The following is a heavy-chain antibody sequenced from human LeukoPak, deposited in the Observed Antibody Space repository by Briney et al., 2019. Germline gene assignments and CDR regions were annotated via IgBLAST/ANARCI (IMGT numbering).Heavy chain of an antibody. CDR1: GYTFTGHY. V-gene: IGHV1-18*04. J-gene: IGHJ6*03. CDR3: AREARSLELPGYMDV. D-gene: IGHD1-26*01. Sequence: GASVKVSCKASGYTFTGHYMHWVRQAPGQGLEWMGWISAYNGNTNYAQKLQGRVTMTTDTSTSTAYMELRSLRSDDTAVYYCAREARSLELPGYMDVWGKGTTVTISS. CDR2: ISAYNGNT.